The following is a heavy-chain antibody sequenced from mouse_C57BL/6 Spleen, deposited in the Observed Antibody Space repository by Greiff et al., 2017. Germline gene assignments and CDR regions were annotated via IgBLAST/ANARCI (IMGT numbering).Heavy chain of an antibody. D-gene: IGHD2-2*01. CDR1: GYTFTDYY. Sequence: EVQLQQSGPELVKPGASVKISCKASGYTFTDYYMNWVKQSHGKSLEWIGDINPNNGGTSYNQKFKGKATLTVDKSSSTAYMELRSLTAEDSAVYYCARKEEPGGYENYAMDYWGQGTSVTVSS. J-gene: IGHJ4*01. V-gene: IGHV1-26*01. CDR2: INPNNGGT. CDR3: ARKEEPGGYENYAMDY.